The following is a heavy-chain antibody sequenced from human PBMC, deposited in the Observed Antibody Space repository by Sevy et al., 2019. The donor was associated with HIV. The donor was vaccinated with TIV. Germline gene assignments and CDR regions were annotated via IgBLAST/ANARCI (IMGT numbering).Heavy chain of an antibody. CDR1: GFTFSKPR. D-gene: IGHD2-15*01. V-gene: IGHV3-15*01. J-gene: IGHJ4*02. CDR3: TTDIVVVVAATIVDY. CDR2: FKRQTDGGTN. Sequence: GSLRLPRAASGFTFSKPRVSWVRQASGKGPEWVGRFKRQTDGGTNEYAAPVKGRFTISRDDSKNTLYLQMNSLKTEDTAVYYCTTDIVVVVAATIVDYWGQGTLVTVSS.